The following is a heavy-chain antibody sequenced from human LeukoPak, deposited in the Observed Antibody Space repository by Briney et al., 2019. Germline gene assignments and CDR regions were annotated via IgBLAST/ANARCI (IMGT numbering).Heavy chain of an antibody. V-gene: IGHV3-23*01. CDR1: GFTFSSYA. Sequence: GGSLRLSCAASGFTFSSYAMSWVRQAPGKGVEWVSAISGSGGSTYYADSVKGRFTISRDNSKNTLYLQMNSLRAEDTAVYYCARSAAAAGLYFDYWGQGTLVTVSS. CDR2: ISGSGGST. CDR3: ARSAAAAGLYFDY. J-gene: IGHJ4*02. D-gene: IGHD6-13*01.